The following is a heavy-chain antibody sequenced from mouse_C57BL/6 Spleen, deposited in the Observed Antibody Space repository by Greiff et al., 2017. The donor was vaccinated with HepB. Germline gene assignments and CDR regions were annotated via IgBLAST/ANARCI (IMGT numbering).Heavy chain of an antibody. Sequence: EVKLQESGAELVRPGASVKLSCTASGFNIKDDYMHWVKQRPEQGLEWIGWIDPENGDTEYASKFQGKATITADTSSNTAYLQLSSLTSEDTAVYYCTYPDYFDYWGQGTTLTVSS. CDR2: IDPENGDT. J-gene: IGHJ2*01. V-gene: IGHV14-4*01. CDR1: GFNIKDDY. CDR3: TYPDYFDY.